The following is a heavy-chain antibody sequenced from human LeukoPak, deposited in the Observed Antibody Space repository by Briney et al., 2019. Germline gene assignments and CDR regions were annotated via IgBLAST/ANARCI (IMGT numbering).Heavy chain of an antibody. CDR1: GGSISSGGYY. CDR3: ARAPLHSGYDYEDY. D-gene: IGHD5-12*01. Sequence: PSETLSLTCTFSGGSISSGGYYGSWIRQPPGKGLEWIGYIYHSGSTYYNPSLKSRVTISVDRSKNQFSMKLSSVTAADTAVYYCARAPLHSGYDYEDYWGQGTLVTVSS. J-gene: IGHJ4*02. CDR2: IYHSGST. V-gene: IGHV4-30-2*01.